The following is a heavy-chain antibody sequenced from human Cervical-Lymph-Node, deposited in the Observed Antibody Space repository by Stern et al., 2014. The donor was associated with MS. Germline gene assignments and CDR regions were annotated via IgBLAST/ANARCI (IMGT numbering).Heavy chain of an antibody. Sequence: QVQLVQSGAEVKKPGASVKVSCKASGYTFTSYGISWVRQAPGQGLEWMGWISAYNGNTNYAQKFQGRVTMTPDTSTSTAYMEVRSLRSDDTAVYDCARGLLGSGKAFDIWGQGTMVTVSS. J-gene: IGHJ3*02. V-gene: IGHV1-18*01. CDR1: GYTFTSYG. D-gene: IGHD1-26*01. CDR3: ARGLLGSGKAFDI. CDR2: ISAYNGNT.